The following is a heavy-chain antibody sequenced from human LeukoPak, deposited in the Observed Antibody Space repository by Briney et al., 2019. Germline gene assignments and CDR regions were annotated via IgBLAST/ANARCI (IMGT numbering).Heavy chain of an antibody. D-gene: IGHD3-22*01. Sequence: SETLSLTCAVYGGSFSGYYWSWIRQPPGKGLEWIGEISHSGGTDYNPSLKSRVTISVDTSRNQFSLKLSSVTAADTAVYYCARDLAWNYYDSSGFFDYWGQGTLVTVSS. V-gene: IGHV4-34*01. J-gene: IGHJ4*02. CDR1: GGSFSGYY. CDR2: ISHSGGT. CDR3: ARDLAWNYYDSSGFFDY.